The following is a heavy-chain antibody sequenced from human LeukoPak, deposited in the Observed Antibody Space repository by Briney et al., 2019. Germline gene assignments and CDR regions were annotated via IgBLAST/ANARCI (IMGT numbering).Heavy chain of an antibody. V-gene: IGHV3-23*01. J-gene: IGHJ4*02. Sequence: GGSLRLSCAASGFTFSRYGMSWVRQAPGKGLEWVSAISGSGGRTYYADSVKGRFTVSRDNSKNTLYLQMNSLRAEDTAVYYCVRGAYSSSWLNFDYWGQGTLVTVSS. CDR2: ISGSGGRT. CDR1: GFTFSRYG. D-gene: IGHD6-13*01. CDR3: VRGAYSSSWLNFDY.